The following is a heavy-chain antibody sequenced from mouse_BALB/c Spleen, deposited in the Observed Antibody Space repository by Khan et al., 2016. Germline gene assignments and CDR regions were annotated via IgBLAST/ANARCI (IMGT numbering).Heavy chain of an antibody. Sequence: VQLQQSGPELVKPWASVKISCKTSGFTLTEYTMHWVKQSHGKSLEWIGAINANNGGTSYNQNFKGKATFTVDKSSSPAYMELRSLTSDDSAVYYCSRDYYVNSYWHFDVGGGGTTVTVS. CDR3: SRDYYVNSYWHFDV. V-gene: IGHV1-18*01. D-gene: IGHD1-1*01. CDR1: GFTLTEYT. CDR2: INANNGGT. J-gene: IGHJ1*01.